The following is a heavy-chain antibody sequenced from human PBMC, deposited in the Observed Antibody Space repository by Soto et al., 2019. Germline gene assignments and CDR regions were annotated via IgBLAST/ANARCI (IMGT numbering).Heavy chain of an antibody. Sequence: QVQLVQSGAEVKKPGASVKVSCKASGYTFTSYGLSWVRQAPGQGLEWMGRISAYNYNTNYAQKLQGRVTMTTDTSASTAYMELRSLRSDDTAVYSCERVVGALGHWFDPWGQGTLVTVSS. CDR1: GYTFTSYG. CDR2: ISAYNYNT. D-gene: IGHD1-26*01. V-gene: IGHV1-18*01. CDR3: ERVVGALGHWFDP. J-gene: IGHJ5*02.